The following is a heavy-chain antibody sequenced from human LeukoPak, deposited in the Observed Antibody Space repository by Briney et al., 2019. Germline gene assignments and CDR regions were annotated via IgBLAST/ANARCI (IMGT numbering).Heavy chain of an antibody. D-gene: IGHD6-19*01. CDR2: IYSSGST. CDR3: ATEAVGGTGRDLDY. Sequence: GGSLRLSCAASGFTVISNFMSWVRQAPGKGLEWVSLIYSSGSTYYADSVKGRFTISRDNSKNTLYLQMNSLRAEDTAVYYCATEAVGGTGRDLDYWGQGTLVTVSS. CDR1: GFTVISNF. V-gene: IGHV3-53*01. J-gene: IGHJ4*02.